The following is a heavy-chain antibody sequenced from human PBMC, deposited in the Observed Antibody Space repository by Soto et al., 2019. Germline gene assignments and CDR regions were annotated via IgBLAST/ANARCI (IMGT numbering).Heavy chain of an antibody. CDR2: ISYDGSNK. Sequence: QVQLVESGGGVVQPGRSLRLSCAASGFTFSSYAMHWVRQAPGKGLEWVAVISYDGSNKYYADSVKGRFTISRDNSKNTLYLQMNSLRAEDTAVYYCARVVRDWCGEHLEGFFDYWGQGTLVTVSS. CDR1: GFTFSSYA. V-gene: IGHV3-30-3*01. CDR3: ARVVRDWCGEHLEGFFDY. D-gene: IGHD3-10*01. J-gene: IGHJ4*02.